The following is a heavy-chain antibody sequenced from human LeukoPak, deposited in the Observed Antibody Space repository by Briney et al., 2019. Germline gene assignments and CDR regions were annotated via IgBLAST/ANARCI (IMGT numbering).Heavy chain of an antibody. J-gene: IGHJ4*02. CDR3: VRLRAAPAFFDH. D-gene: IGHD6-25*01. CDR1: DYTFTSYG. Sequence: ASVNVSCKASDYTFTSYGIAWVRQAPGQGLEWVGWVNTNNGDTNYAQKIQGRVTMTTDTSTTTAYMELRNLRSDDTAVYFCVRLRAAPAFFDHWGQGTLVTVSS. CDR2: VNTNNGDT. V-gene: IGHV1-18*01.